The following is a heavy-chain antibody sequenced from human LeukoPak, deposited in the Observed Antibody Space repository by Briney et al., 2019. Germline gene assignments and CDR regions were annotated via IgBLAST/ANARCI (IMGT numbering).Heavy chain of an antibody. CDR1: GFNFSSYE. V-gene: IGHV3-48*03. D-gene: IGHD1-7*01. CDR3: ARERRKLMGNYWSEDAFDI. CDR2: IGTSGNTI. J-gene: IGHJ3*02. Sequence: GGSLRLSCAASGFNFSSYEMNCLRQAPGKGLEWVSYIGTSGNTIYYADSVKGRFTISRDNAKNSLSLQMNSLRAEDKAVYYYARERRKLMGNYWSEDAFDIWGQGAMVTVSS.